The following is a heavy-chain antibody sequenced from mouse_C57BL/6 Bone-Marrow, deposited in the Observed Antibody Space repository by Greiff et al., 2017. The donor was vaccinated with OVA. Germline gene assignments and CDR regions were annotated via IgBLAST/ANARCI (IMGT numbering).Heavy chain of an antibody. V-gene: IGHV1-81*01. Sequence: LQESGAELARPGASVKLSCKASGYTFTSYGISWVKQRTGQGLEWIGEIYPRSGNPYYNEKFKGKATLTADKSSSTAYMELRSLTSEDSAVYFCARALYGYTDFDYWGQGTTLTVSS. D-gene: IGHD2-2*01. CDR1: GYTFTSYG. CDR3: ARALYGYTDFDY. J-gene: IGHJ2*01. CDR2: IYPRSGNP.